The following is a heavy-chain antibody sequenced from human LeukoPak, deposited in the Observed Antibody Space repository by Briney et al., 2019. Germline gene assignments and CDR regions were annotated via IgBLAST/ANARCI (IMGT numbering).Heavy chain of an antibody. CDR2: IYYSGST. CDR1: GGSISSYY. Sequence: SETLSLTCTVSGGSISSYYWSWIRQPPGKGLEWIGYIYYSGSTNYNPSLKSRVTISVDTSKNQFSLKLSSVTAADTAVYYCARDISGDRGYYFDYWGQGTLVTVSS. V-gene: IGHV4-59*01. J-gene: IGHJ4*02. D-gene: IGHD4-17*01. CDR3: ARDISGDRGYYFDY.